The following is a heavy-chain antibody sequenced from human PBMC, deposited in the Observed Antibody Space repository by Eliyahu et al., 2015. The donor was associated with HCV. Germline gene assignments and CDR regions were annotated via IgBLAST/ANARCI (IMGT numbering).Heavy chain of an antibody. CDR2: IYYSGST. Sequence: QLQLQESGPGLVKPSETLSLTCTVSGGSISXDSYYWAWIRQPPGKGLEWIGTIYYSGSTYYIPSLKSRVTISVDTSKNQFSLKLSSVTDADTAVYFCARHLPSYSGSWYQQGGFDIWGQGTMVTVSS. V-gene: IGHV4-39*01. CDR3: ARHLPSYSGSWYQQGGFDI. J-gene: IGHJ3*02. D-gene: IGHD5-12*01. CDR1: GGSISXDSYY.